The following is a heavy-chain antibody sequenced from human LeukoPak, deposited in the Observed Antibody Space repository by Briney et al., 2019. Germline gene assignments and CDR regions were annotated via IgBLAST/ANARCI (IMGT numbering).Heavy chain of an antibody. Sequence: ASVKVSCKASGYTFISYYMHWVRQAPGQGLEWMGWISAYNGNTNYAQKLQGRVTMTTDTSTSTAYMELRSLRSDDTAVYYCARYIVATIQDYWGQGTLVTVSS. CDR2: ISAYNGNT. D-gene: IGHD5-12*01. CDR1: GYTFISYY. J-gene: IGHJ4*02. CDR3: ARYIVATIQDY. V-gene: IGHV1-18*04.